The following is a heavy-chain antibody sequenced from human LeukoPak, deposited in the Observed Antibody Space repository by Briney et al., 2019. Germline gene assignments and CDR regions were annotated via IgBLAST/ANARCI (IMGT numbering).Heavy chain of an antibody. CDR1: GFTFSSYS. D-gene: IGHD3-10*01. V-gene: IGHV3-48*04. CDR2: ISSSGSTI. J-gene: IGHJ4*02. CDR3: ARVMVGGIYDY. Sequence: GGSLRLSCAASGFTFSSYSMNWVRQAPGKGLEWVSYISSSGSTIYYADSVKGRFTISRDNAKNSLYLQMNSLRAEDTAVYYCARVMVGGIYDYWGQGTLVTVSS.